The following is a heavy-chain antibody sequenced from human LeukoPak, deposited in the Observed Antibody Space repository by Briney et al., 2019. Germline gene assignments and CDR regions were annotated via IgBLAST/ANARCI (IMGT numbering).Heavy chain of an antibody. D-gene: IGHD2-2*01. CDR3: ARARKPAALSWWFDP. CDR1: GGSFSGYY. V-gene: IGHV4-34*01. CDR2: VNHSGST. Sequence: SETLSLTCAVYGGSFSGYYWSWIRQPPGKGLEWIGEVNHSGSTNYNPSLKSRVTISVDTSKNQFSLKLSSVTAADTAVYYCARARKPAALSWWFDPWGQGTLVTVSS. J-gene: IGHJ5*02.